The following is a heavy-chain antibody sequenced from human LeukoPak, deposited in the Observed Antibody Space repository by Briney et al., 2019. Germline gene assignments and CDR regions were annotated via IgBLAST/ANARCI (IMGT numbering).Heavy chain of an antibody. D-gene: IGHD3-10*01. CDR3: ARDRGAYRNYMDV. Sequence: PGGSLRLSCAASGFIFSSYEMNWVRQAPGKGLEWVSYISSSGSTIYYADSVKGRFTISRDNAKNSLYLQMNSLRAEDTAVYYCARDRGAYRNYMDVWGKGTTVTISS. CDR2: ISSSGSTI. J-gene: IGHJ6*03. CDR1: GFIFSSYE. V-gene: IGHV3-48*03.